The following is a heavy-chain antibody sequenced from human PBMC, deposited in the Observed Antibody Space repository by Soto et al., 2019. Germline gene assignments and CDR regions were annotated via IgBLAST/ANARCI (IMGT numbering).Heavy chain of an antibody. CDR3: ARHWGFVVAGSRFDS. CDR1: AGSVNRDSYY. CDR2: SLSSGNT. J-gene: IGHJ5*01. D-gene: IGHD6-19*01. V-gene: IGHV4-39*01. Sequence: QVQLQESAPGLARPSETLSLTCTVSAGSVNRDSYYWGWIRQPPGKGLEWIGSSLSSGNTRYSPSLNRRVTISVDTSQNQSSLKLTAVTAADASLYFCARHWGFVVAGSRFDSWGLGTLVSVSS.